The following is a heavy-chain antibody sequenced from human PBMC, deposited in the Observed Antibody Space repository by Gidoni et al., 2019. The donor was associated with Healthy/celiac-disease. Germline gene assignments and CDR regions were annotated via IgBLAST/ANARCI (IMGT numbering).Heavy chain of an antibody. J-gene: IGHJ4*02. V-gene: IGHV4-34*01. CDR2: INHSGST. Sequence: QVQLQQWGAGLLKPSETLSLTCAVYGGSFSGYYWSWIRQPPGKGLEWIGEINHSGSTNYNPSLKSRVTISVDTSKNQFSLKLSSVTAADTAVYYCARVGSGSFDYWGQGTLVTVSS. D-gene: IGHD3-10*01. CDR3: ARVGSGSFDY. CDR1: GGSFSGYY.